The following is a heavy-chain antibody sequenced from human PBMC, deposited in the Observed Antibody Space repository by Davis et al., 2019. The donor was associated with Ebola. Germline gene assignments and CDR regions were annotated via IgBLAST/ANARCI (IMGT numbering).Heavy chain of an antibody. CDR3: AKADCSGGSCYGMDV. CDR1: GFTFSSYA. Sequence: GESLKISCAASGFTFSSYAMSWVRQAPGKGLEWVSAISGSGGSTYYADSVKGRFTVSRDNSENTLYLQMDSLRAEDTAVYYCAKADCSGGSCYGMDVWGQGTTVTVSS. J-gene: IGHJ6*02. D-gene: IGHD2-15*01. V-gene: IGHV3-23*01. CDR2: ISGSGGST.